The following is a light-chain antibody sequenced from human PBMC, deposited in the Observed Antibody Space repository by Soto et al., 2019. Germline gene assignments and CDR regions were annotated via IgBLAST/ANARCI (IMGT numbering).Light chain of an antibody. CDR1: QSVSSNS. V-gene: IGKV3-20*01. CDR3: QQDGGSPRT. Sequence: EIVLTQSPGTLSLSPGERATLSCRASQSVSSNSLAWYQQKPGKAPRLLIYGASTRATSVPDRFSGSGSGTDFTLSVSRLEPEDFAVYYCQQDGGSPRTFGQGTKVEIK. J-gene: IGKJ1*01. CDR2: GAS.